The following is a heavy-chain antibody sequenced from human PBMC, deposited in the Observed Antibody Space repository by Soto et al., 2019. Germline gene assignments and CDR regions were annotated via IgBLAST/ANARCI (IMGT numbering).Heavy chain of an antibody. Sequence: PGGSLRLSCSASGFTFGSYVMNWVRQAPGKGLEWVSAVSGSGGSTYYADSVKGRFTISRDNSKNTLYLQMNSLRVEDTAIYYCARRATARAHHCDAWGQGA. J-gene: IGHJ5*02. CDR1: GFTFGSYV. D-gene: IGHD2-15*01. CDR3: ARRATARAHHCDA. V-gene: IGHV3-23*01. CDR2: VSGSGGST.